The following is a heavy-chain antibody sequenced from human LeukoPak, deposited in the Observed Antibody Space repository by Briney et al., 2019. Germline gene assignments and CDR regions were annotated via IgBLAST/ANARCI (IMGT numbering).Heavy chain of an antibody. CDR2: ISYDGTTK. CDR1: GFIFSSYA. D-gene: IGHD3-10*01. J-gene: IGHJ5*01. CDR3: ARDCGVRPYYWFES. V-gene: IGHV3-30-3*01. Sequence: GGSLRLSCAASGFIFSSYATDWVRQAPGKGLEWVAIISYDGTTKYYSDSVKDRFTISRDNSGNTLYLQMNNLRSEDTAVYYCARDCGVRPYYWFESWGQGTLVSVSS.